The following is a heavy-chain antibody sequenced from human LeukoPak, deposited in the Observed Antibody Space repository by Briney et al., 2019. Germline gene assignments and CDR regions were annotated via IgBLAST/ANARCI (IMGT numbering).Heavy chain of an antibody. CDR2: INTNTGNP. Sequence: ASVKVSCKASGYTFTSYAMNWVRQAPGQGLEWMGWINTNTGNPTYAQGFTGRFVFSLDTSVSTAYLQISSLKAEDTAVYYCARPYDSSGYYEAFDIWGQGTMVTVSS. CDR1: GYTFTSYA. CDR3: ARPYDSSGYYEAFDI. J-gene: IGHJ3*02. V-gene: IGHV7-4-1*02. D-gene: IGHD3-22*01.